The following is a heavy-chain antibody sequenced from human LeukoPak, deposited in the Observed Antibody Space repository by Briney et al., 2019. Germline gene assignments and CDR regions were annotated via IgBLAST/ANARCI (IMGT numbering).Heavy chain of an antibody. CDR1: GFTISSYW. J-gene: IGHJ5*02. D-gene: IGHD6-13*01. CDR3: ARVVAAAGTNWFDP. CDR2: VDPDGSGK. V-gene: IGHV3-7*01. Sequence: GGSLRLSCAASGFTISSYWMNWVRQAPGKGLEWVANVDPDGSGKYYIDSVKGRFTVSRDNAKNSLYLQMNSLRAEDTAVYYCARVVAAAGTNWFDPWGQGTLVTVSS.